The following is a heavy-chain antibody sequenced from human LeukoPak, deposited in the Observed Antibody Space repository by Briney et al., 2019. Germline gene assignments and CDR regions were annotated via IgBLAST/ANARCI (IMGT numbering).Heavy chain of an antibody. Sequence: PSGTLSLTCDVSGGSISSGYWWSWVRQAPGKGLEWVAFIRYDGSNKYYADSVKGRFTISRDNSKNTLYPQMNSLRAEDTAVYYCAKDGERGYSYGYFDYWGQGTLVTVSS. CDR3: AKDGERGYSYGYFDY. CDR1: GGSISSGYW. J-gene: IGHJ4*02. V-gene: IGHV3-30*02. CDR2: IRYDGSNK. D-gene: IGHD5-18*01.